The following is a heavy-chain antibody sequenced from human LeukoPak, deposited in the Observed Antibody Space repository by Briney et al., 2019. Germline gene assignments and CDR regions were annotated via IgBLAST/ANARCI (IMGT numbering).Heavy chain of an antibody. J-gene: IGHJ4*02. CDR1: GFTFDDYA. CDR3: AKRGEELVYDY. CDR2: ISWNSGSI. Sequence: PGGSLRLSCAASGFTFDDYAMHWVRQAPGKGLEWVSGISWNSGSIGYADSVKGRFTISRDNAKNSLYLQMNSLRAEDTALYYCAKRGEELVYDYWGQGTLVTVSS. D-gene: IGHD1-1*01. V-gene: IGHV3-9*01.